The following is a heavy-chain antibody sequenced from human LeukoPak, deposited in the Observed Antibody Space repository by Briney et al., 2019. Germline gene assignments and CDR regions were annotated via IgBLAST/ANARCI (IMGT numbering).Heavy chain of an antibody. CDR3: AKDVYGSGSYSFDY. J-gene: IGHJ4*02. V-gene: IGHV3-53*01. D-gene: IGHD3-10*01. CDR2: IYSGGAT. Sequence: PGGSLRLSCAASGFDVSRNYMTWVRQAPGKGLEWVSFIYSGGATYYADSVRGRFTISRDSSKNTLYLQMNSLRVEDTAVYYCAKDVYGSGSYSFDYWGQGTLVTVSS. CDR1: GFDVSRNY.